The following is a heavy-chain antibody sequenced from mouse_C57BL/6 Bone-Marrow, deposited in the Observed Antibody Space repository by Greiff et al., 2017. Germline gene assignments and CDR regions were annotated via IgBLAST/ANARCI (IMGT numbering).Heavy chain of an antibody. CDR2: ILPGSGST. J-gene: IGHJ1*03. D-gene: IGHD2-3*01. CDR1: GYTFTGYW. V-gene: IGHV1-9*01. CDR3: AREVGDGYHWYFDV. Sequence: QVQLQQSGAELMKPGASVKLSCKATGYTFTGYWIEWVKQRPGHGLEWIGEILPGSGSTNYNEKFKGKATFTADTSSNPAYMQLSSLTSEDSAIYYGAREVGDGYHWYFDVWGTGTTVTVSS.